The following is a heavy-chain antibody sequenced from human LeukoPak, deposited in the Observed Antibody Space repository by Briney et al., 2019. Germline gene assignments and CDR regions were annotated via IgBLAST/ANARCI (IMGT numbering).Heavy chain of an antibody. CDR3: ARRGDSSGYYYGTYFDY. Sequence: GGSLRLSCAASGFTFSSYAMHWVRQAPGKGLEWVAVISYDGSNKYYADSVKGRFTISRDNSKNTLYLQMNSLRAEDTAVYYCARRGDSSGYYYGTYFDYWGQGTLVTVSS. D-gene: IGHD3-22*01. V-gene: IGHV3-30-3*01. CDR2: ISYDGSNK. CDR1: GFTFSSYA. J-gene: IGHJ4*02.